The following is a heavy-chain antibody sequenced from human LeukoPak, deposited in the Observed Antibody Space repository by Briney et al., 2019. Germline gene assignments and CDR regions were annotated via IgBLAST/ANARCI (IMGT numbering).Heavy chain of an antibody. J-gene: IGHJ4*02. CDR2: INSGGDTL. Sequence: SGGSLRLSCAASGFTFSSYEMNWVRQAPGKGVEWISYINSGGDTLYYADSVKGRITVSRDNAKNSLGLQMNSLRAEDTAVYYCARGARSVRGVIPYFDYWGQGTLVTVSS. CDR3: ARGARSVRGVIPYFDY. V-gene: IGHV3-48*03. CDR1: GFTFSSYE. D-gene: IGHD3-10*01.